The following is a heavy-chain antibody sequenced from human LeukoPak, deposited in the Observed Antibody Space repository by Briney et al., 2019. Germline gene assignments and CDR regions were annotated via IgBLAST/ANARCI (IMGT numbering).Heavy chain of an antibody. CDR1: GYTSTSYG. J-gene: IGHJ4*02. Sequence: ASVKVSCKASGYTSTSYGISWVRQAPGQGLEWMGWISAYNGNTNYALKLQGRVTMTTDTSTSTAYMELRSLRSDDTAVYYCARDEFMWGITMMPWGQGTLVTVSS. V-gene: IGHV1-18*01. D-gene: IGHD3-22*01. CDR2: ISAYNGNT. CDR3: ARDEFMWGITMMP.